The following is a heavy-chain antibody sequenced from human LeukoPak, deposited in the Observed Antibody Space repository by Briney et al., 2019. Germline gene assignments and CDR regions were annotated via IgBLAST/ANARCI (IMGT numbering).Heavy chain of an antibody. CDR2: INPNSGGT. Sequence: GASVKVSCKASGYTFTGYYMHWVRQAPGQGIEWMAWINPNSGGTYYAQNFHDRITMTRDTSISTAYMELSRLRSDDTAIYYCARANALYCSSTSCLFDYWGQGTLVTVSS. CDR3: ARANALYCSSTSCLFDY. V-gene: IGHV1-2*02. CDR1: GYTFTGYY. D-gene: IGHD2-2*01. J-gene: IGHJ4*02.